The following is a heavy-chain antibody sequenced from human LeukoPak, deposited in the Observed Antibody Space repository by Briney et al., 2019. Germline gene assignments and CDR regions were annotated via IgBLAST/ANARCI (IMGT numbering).Heavy chain of an antibody. D-gene: IGHD3-3*01. CDR2: INQSGFT. CDR3: ASRFFLFWALDY. Sequence: SETLSLTCGVSGGSFTAYFLTWIRKPPGKGLEWIGEINQSGFTSYNPSLKSRVAISIDTSKNQFSLNLSSVTAADTAVYYCASRFFLFWALDYWGQGTSVTVSS. V-gene: IGHV4-34*01. J-gene: IGHJ4*02. CDR1: GGSFTAYF.